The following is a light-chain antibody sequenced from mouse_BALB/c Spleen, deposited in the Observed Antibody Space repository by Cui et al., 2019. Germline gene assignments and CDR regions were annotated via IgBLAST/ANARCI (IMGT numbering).Light chain of an antibody. J-gene: IGKJ2*01. V-gene: IGKV12-46*01. CDR3: QHFWGNPYT. Sequence: DVQMAQSPASLSVSVGETVTITGRASENIYSNLACYQQKQGRSPQLLVYDATNLADGVLSRFSGSGAGTNDFLKINSLQSEDVGSDYCQHFWGNPYTFGGGTKLEIK. CDR1: ENIYSN. CDR2: DAT.